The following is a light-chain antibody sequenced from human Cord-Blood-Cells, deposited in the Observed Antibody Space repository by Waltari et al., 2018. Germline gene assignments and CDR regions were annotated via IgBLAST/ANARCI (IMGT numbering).Light chain of an antibody. CDR2: GAS. CDR3: QQYNNWPPYT. CDR1: QSVSSN. J-gene: IGKJ2*01. Sequence: EIVMTQAPASLSVYPGERATLSCRDSQSVSSNLAWYQQKPGQAPRLLIYGASTRATGIPARFSGSWSGTEFTLTISSLQSEDFAVYYCQQYNNWPPYTFGQGTKLEIK. V-gene: IGKV3-15*01.